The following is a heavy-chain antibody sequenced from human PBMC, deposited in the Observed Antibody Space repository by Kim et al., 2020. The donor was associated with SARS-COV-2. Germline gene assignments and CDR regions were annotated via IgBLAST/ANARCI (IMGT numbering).Heavy chain of an antibody. CDR3: ARVRMRPYYYYGMDV. D-gene: IGHD2-8*01. Sequence: GGSLRLSCAASGFTFSSYWMHWVRQAPGKGLVWVSRINSDGSSTSYADSVKGRFTISRDNAKNTLYLQMNSLRAEDTAVYYCARVRMRPYYYYGMDVWGQGTTVTVSS. CDR1: GFTFSSYW. V-gene: IGHV3-74*01. CDR2: INSDGSST. J-gene: IGHJ6*02.